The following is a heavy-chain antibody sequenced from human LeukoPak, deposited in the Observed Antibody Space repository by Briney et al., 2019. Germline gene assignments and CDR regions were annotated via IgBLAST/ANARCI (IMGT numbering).Heavy chain of an antibody. Sequence: GGSLRLSCAASGFTFGSFWMTWVRQAPGKGLEWVANIKEDGSQKYYVDSVKGRFTISRDNAKNSLFLQTNSLRVDDTAVYYCARDSGWFRFDYWGQGTLVTVSS. J-gene: IGHJ4*02. CDR2: IKEDGSQK. CDR3: ARDSGWFRFDY. V-gene: IGHV3-7*03. D-gene: IGHD6-19*01. CDR1: GFTFGSFW.